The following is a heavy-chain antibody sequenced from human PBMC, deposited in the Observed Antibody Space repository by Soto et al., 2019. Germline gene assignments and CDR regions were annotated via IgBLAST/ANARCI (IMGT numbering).Heavy chain of an antibody. CDR2: ISAYNGNT. J-gene: IGHJ5*02. CDR3: ARDLIAVRPGWFDP. V-gene: IGHV1-18*04. Sequence: QVQLVQSGAEVKQPGASVKVSCKASGYSFTSYGISWVRQAPGQGLEWMGCISAYNGNTNYAQKLQCRVTRTTDASTRTAYMELRSLRSDDAAVYYCARDLIAVRPGWFDPWGQGTLVTVSS. D-gene: IGHD6-6*01. CDR1: GYSFTSYG.